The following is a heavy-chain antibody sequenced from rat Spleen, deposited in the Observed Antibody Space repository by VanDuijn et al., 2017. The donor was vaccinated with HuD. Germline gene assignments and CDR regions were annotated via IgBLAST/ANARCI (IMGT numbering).Heavy chain of an antibody. V-gene: IGHV5-31*01. CDR3: ARPRYNYDWFAY. CDR2: ITHIGATS. Sequence: EVQLVESGGGLVQPGRSLKLSCVASGFTFNNYWMTWIRQAPGKGLEWVATITHIGATSYYPDSVMGRFTISREDGRSTLYLQMNSLRSEDTATYYCARPRYNYDWFAYWGQGTLVTVSS. D-gene: IGHD1-5*01. J-gene: IGHJ3*01. CDR1: GFTFNNYW.